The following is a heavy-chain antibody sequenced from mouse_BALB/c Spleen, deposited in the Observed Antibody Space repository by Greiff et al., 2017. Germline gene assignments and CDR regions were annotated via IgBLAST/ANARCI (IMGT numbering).Heavy chain of an antibody. V-gene: IGHV1-9*01. CDR3: ARGRVYFDY. Sequence: QVQLKQSGAELMKPGASVKISCKATGYTFSSYWIEWVKQRSGHGLEWIGEILPGSGSTNYNEKFKGKATFTADTSSNTAYMQLSSLTSEDSAVYYCARGRVYFDYWGQGTTLTVSS. J-gene: IGHJ2*01. CDR2: ILPGSGST. CDR1: GYTFSSYW.